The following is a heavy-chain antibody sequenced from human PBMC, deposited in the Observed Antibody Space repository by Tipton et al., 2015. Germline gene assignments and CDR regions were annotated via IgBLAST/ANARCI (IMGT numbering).Heavy chain of an antibody. V-gene: IGHV4-61*05. Sequence: TLSLTCAVSGGSISRSSYYWGWIRQPPGKELEWIGYIQYSGSTNYNPSLKSRVTISVDTSKTQFSLKMSSVTASDTAVYYCARARGRHGGLFDSWGQGILVTVSS. CDR3: ARARGRHGGLFDS. D-gene: IGHD4-23*01. CDR1: GGSISRSSYY. J-gene: IGHJ4*02. CDR2: IQYSGST.